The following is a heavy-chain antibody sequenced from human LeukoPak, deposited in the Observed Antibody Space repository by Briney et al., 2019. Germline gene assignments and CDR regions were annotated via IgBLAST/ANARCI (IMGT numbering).Heavy chain of an antibody. J-gene: IGHJ6*02. D-gene: IGHD3-10*01. CDR3: ASGRWFGELFYYYGMDV. CDR1: GYTFTGYY. V-gene: IGHV1-2*02. CDR2: INPNSGGT. Sequence: ASVKVSCKASGYTFTGYYMHWVRQAPGQGLEWMGWINPNSGGTNYAQKFQGRVTMTRDTSISTAYMELSRLRSDDTAVYYCASGRWFGELFYYYGMDVWGQGTTVTVSS.